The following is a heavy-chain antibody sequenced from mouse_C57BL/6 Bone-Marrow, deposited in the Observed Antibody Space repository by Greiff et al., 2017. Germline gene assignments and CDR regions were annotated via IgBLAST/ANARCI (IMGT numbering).Heavy chain of an antibody. CDR1: GYSITSGYY. CDR3: ATNYGSSYWYFDV. Sequence: EVQLVESGPGLVKPSQSLSLTCSVTGYSITSGYYWNWIRQFPGNKLEWMGYISYDGSNNYNPSLKNRISITRDTSKNQFFLKLNSVTTEDTATYYCATNYGSSYWYFDVWGTGTTVTVSS. D-gene: IGHD1-1*01. CDR2: ISYDGSN. V-gene: IGHV3-6*01. J-gene: IGHJ1*03.